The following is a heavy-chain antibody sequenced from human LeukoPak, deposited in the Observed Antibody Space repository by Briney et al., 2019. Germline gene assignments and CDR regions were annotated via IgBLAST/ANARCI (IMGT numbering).Heavy chain of an antibody. CDR2: ISSSGSTI. Sequence: GGSLRLSCAASGFTVSSNYMNWVRQAPGKGLEWVSYISSSGSTIYYADSVKGRFTISRDNAKNSLYLQMNSLRAEDTAVYYCARDGEYCSGGSCYSTFFDYWGQGTLVTVSS. V-gene: IGHV3-48*03. CDR1: GFTVSSNY. D-gene: IGHD2-15*01. CDR3: ARDGEYCSGGSCYSTFFDY. J-gene: IGHJ4*02.